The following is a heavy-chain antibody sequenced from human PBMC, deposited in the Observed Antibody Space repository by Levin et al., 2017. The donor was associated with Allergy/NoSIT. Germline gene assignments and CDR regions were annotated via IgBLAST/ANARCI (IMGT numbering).Heavy chain of an antibody. Sequence: GESLKISCAASGFTFTDYAIHWVRQAPAKGLEWVAVISFDGSNTYYADSLKGRFTVSRDNSKNTVYLQMYSLRPEDTAVYFCARGDHYGSSEYWGQGTLVSVSS. J-gene: IGHJ4*02. CDR1: GFTFTDYA. CDR3: ARGDHYGSSEY. D-gene: IGHD3-10*01. CDR2: ISFDGSNT. V-gene: IGHV3-30*04.